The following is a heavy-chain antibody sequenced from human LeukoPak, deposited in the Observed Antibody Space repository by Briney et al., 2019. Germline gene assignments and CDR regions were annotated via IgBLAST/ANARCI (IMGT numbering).Heavy chain of an antibody. CDR2: ISSSSSYI. J-gene: IGHJ5*01. V-gene: IGHV3-21*01. CDR1: GFTFSSYS. CDR3: ARDRAVTQVWVEFDS. D-gene: IGHD3-16*01. Sequence: GVLRLSCAASGFTFSSYSMNWVRQAPGKGLEWVSSISSSSSYIYYADSVKGRFTISRDNSKNTVYLQMNRLRVEDTAVYFCARDRAVTQVWVEFDSWGQGTLVTVSS.